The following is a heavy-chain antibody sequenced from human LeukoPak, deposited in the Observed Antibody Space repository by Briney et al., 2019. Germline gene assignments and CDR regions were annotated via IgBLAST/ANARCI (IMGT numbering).Heavy chain of an antibody. CDR1: GFIFRNYW. V-gene: IGHV3-7*02. CDR2: INHDGGDK. Sequence: GGSLRLSCVASGFIFRNYWMSWVRQAPGKGLEWVANINHDGGDKNYVDSVKGRFTISRDNAKNTLYLQMNSLRAEDTAVYYCARSLLYYYDSSGPENWGQGSLVTVSS. D-gene: IGHD3-22*01. CDR3: ARSLLYYYDSSGPEN. J-gene: IGHJ4*02.